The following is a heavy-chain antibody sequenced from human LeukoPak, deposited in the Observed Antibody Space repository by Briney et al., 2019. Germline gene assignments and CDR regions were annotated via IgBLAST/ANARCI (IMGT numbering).Heavy chain of an antibody. CDR2: INPNSGGT. Sequence: ASVKISCKASGYPFTDYYIHWVRQAPGQGLEWMGWINPNSGGTNYAQKFQGRVIMTRDTSITTAYMELSRLRSDDTAVYYCAGEDGQLVLDYWGQGTLVTVSS. CDR1: GYPFTDYY. D-gene: IGHD6-13*01. CDR3: AGEDGQLVLDY. J-gene: IGHJ4*02. V-gene: IGHV1-2*02.